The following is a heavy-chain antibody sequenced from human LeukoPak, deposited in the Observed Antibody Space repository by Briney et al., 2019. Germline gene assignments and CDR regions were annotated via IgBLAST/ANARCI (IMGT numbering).Heavy chain of an antibody. D-gene: IGHD3-22*01. Sequence: PSETLSLTCAVYGGSFSGYYWSWIRQPPGKGLEWIGYIYYSGSTNYNPSLKSRVTISVDTSKNQFSLKLSSVTAADTAVYYCARGYYYDSSGYFNWGQGTLVTVSS. CDR1: GGSFSGYY. CDR2: IYYSGST. J-gene: IGHJ4*02. V-gene: IGHV4-59*01. CDR3: ARGYYYDSSGYFN.